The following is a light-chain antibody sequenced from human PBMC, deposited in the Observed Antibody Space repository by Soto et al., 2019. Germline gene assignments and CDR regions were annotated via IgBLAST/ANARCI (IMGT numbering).Light chain of an antibody. CDR3: QQRSNWPPWT. CDR1: QSVSSY. J-gene: IGKJ1*01. Sequence: EIVLTQSPATLSLSPGERATLSCRASQSVSSYLAWYQQKPGQAPRLLIYDASNRATGIPARFSGSGSGTEFSLTISSLKPEDVAVYYCQQRSNWPPWTFGQGTKVEIK. CDR2: DAS. V-gene: IGKV3-11*01.